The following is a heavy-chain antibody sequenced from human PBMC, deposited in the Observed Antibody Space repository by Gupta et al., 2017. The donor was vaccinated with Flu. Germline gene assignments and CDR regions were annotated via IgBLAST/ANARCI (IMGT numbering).Heavy chain of an antibody. CDR1: AFTFSSLA. V-gene: IGHV3-23*01. CDR2: ISGRGAPT. D-gene: IGHD4-23*01. CDR3: AKQKSVVIFDY. Sequence: EVQLLDSGGGLVQPGGSLRLSRAASAFTFSSLAMSWVREAPGKGLEWVASISGRGAPTYYADSVKGRSTISRDNSNNALYLQMNSLRADDTAVYFCAKQKSVVIFDYWGQGALVTVSS. J-gene: IGHJ4*02.